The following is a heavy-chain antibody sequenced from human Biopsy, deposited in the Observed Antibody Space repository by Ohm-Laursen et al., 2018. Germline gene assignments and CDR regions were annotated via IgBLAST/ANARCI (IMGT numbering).Heavy chain of an antibody. CDR3: ARGSNWNDWSFDY. D-gene: IGHD1-20*01. Sequence: SDTLSLTCPVYGGSFSGYYWSWIRQPPGKGLEWIGEMNHGGSTNYNSSLKSRVTISVYTSKNQFSLKLNSVTAADTAVYYCARGSNWNDWSFDYWGQGTVVTVPS. CDR2: MNHGGST. V-gene: IGHV4-34*01. CDR1: GGSFSGYY. J-gene: IGHJ4*02.